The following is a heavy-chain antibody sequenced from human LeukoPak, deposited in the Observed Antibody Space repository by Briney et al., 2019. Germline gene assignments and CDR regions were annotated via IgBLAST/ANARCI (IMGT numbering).Heavy chain of an antibody. D-gene: IGHD4-17*01. CDR1: GYTFTSYD. V-gene: IGHV1-8*03. CDR2: MNPHSGNT. J-gene: IGHJ3*02. CDR3: ARDLLYGDYGEVPFDI. Sequence: ASVKVSCKASGYTFTSYDINWVRQATGQGLEWMGWMNPHSGNTGYAQKFHGRVTITRNTSISTAYTELSSLRSEDTAVYYCARDLLYGDYGEVPFDIWGQGTMVTVSS.